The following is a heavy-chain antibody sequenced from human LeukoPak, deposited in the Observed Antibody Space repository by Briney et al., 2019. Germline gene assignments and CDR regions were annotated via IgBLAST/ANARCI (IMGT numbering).Heavy chain of an antibody. Sequence: PGRSLGLSCAASGFTFSSYGMHWVRQAPGKGLEWVAVIWYDGSNKYYVDSVQGRFTISRDNSKNTLYLQMSSLRAEDTAVYYCARGDYYDSSGYYFPDAFDIWGQGTMVTVSS. CDR2: IWYDGSNK. V-gene: IGHV3-33*01. CDR3: ARGDYYDSSGYYFPDAFDI. J-gene: IGHJ3*02. D-gene: IGHD3-22*01. CDR1: GFTFSSYG.